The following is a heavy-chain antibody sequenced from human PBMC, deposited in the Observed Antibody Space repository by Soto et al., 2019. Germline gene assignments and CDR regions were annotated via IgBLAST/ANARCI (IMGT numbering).Heavy chain of an antibody. CDR2: IFSNVEK. CDR3: AQILFGRSVAGGYFFMDV. V-gene: IGHV2-26*01. D-gene: IGHD6-19*01. Sequence: HVTLKESGPVLLKPTETLTLTCTVSGFSLASGKVGVTWIRQPPGKALEWLAHIFSNVEKSYRTSLKDRLTSSEDTSKSQVVLTMTNVDPVDTATYYCAQILFGRSVAGGYFFMDVWGKGTTVTVSS. CDR1: GFSLASGKVG. J-gene: IGHJ6*03.